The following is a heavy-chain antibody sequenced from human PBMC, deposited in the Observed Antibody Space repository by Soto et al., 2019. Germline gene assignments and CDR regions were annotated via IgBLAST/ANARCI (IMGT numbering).Heavy chain of an antibody. CDR2: IKSDAYGGAI. CDR1: GFTFSNAW. CDR3: TTTKGRLEPPTNDF. Sequence: EVQLVESGGGLVKPGGSLRLSCAGSGFTFSNAWMSWVRRAPGKGLEWVGRIKSDAYGGAIDYAAPVKARFTISRDGSKNTLLLQMNNLRDEDTAVYSCTTTKGRLEPPTNDFWGQGTPVIVSS. J-gene: IGHJ4*02. D-gene: IGHD2-8*01. V-gene: IGHV3-15*01.